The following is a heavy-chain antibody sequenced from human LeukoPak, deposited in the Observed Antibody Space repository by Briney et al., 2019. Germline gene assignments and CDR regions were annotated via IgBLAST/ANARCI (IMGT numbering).Heavy chain of an antibody. Sequence: ASVKVSCKASGYTFTSYAMHWVRQAPGQRLEWMGWSNAGNGNTKYSQEFQGRVTMTRDTSTSTVYMELSSLRSEDTAVYYCARVYSSSRAGGAFDIWGQGTMVTVSS. V-gene: IGHV1-3*02. J-gene: IGHJ3*02. D-gene: IGHD6-13*01. CDR3: ARVYSSSRAGGAFDI. CDR2: SNAGNGNT. CDR1: GYTFTSYA.